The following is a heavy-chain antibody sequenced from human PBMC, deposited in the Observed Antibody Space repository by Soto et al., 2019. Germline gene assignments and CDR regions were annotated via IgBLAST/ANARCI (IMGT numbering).Heavy chain of an antibody. J-gene: IGHJ4*02. D-gene: IGHD4-17*01. CDR2: ISSDGSEK. V-gene: IGHV3-30*18. CDR1: GFTFSTYG. CDR3: AKGAVTTSLYYFDN. Sequence: QVQLVESGGGVVQPGRSLRLSCAASGFTFSTYGVHWVRQAPGKGLEWVAVISSDGSEKYYAGSVKGRVSISRDNSKSTLYLQMDSLRAEDTAVYYCAKGAVTTSLYYFDNWGQGTLVTVSS.